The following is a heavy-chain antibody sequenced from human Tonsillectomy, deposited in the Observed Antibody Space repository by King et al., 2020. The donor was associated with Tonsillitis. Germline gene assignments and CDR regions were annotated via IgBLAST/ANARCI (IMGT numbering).Heavy chain of an antibody. Sequence: QLQESGSGLVEPSQTLSLTCAVSGGSINSGGYSWSWIRQPPGKGLEWIGYIYHSGSTYYSPSLKSRVAISIDRSKNQFSLELSSVTAADTAVSYCARLYPGNSGALDYWGQGTLVTVSS. D-gene: IGHD4-23*01. CDR1: GGSINSGGYS. CDR3: ARLYPGNSGALDY. V-gene: IGHV4-30-2*01. CDR2: IYHSGST. J-gene: IGHJ4*02.